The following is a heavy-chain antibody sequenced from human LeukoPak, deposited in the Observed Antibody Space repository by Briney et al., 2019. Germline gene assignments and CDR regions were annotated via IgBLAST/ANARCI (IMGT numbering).Heavy chain of an antibody. CDR2: IYYDGST. Sequence: SETLSLTCTVSGGSISSSAYYWGWIRQPPGKGLEWIGTIYYDGSTYYNPSLKSRVTMLGDMSKNQFSLAMSSVTAADTAVYYCAIYCGGACSSGWFDPWGQGTLVTVFS. V-gene: IGHV4-39*07. CDR1: GGSISSSAYY. CDR3: AIYCGGACSSGWFDP. J-gene: IGHJ5*02. D-gene: IGHD2-21*02.